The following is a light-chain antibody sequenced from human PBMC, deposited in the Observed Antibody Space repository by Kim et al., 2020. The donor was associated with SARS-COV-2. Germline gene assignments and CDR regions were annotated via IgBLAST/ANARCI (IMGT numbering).Light chain of an antibody. CDR1: RGHSSYA. V-gene: IGLV4-69*01. J-gene: IGLJ2*01. CDR3: QTWGTVV. Sequence: GAPVHPPRTLGRGHSSYAIAWQPQQPEKGPRYLMKLNRDGRHSKGGGIPDRFSGPSSGAERYPTISSLQSEDEADYYCQTWGTVVFGGGTQLTVL. CDR2: LNRDGRH.